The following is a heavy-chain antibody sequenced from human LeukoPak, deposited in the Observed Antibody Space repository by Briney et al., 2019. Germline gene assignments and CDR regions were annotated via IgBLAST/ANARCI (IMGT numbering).Heavy chain of an antibody. CDR2: TYYRSKWYN. J-gene: IGHJ4*02. CDR1: GDSVSSNSAT. CDR3: ARVKGRRPLFDY. Sequence: SQTLTLTCAISGDSVSSNSATWNWIRPSPSRGLEWLGRTYYRSKWYNDYAVSVKGRIAINPDTSKNQFSLQLNSVTPEDTAVYYCARVKGRRPLFDYWGQGTLFTVPS. V-gene: IGHV6-1*01.